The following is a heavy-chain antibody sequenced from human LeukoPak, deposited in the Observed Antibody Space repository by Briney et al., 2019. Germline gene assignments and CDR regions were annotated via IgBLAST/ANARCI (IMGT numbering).Heavy chain of an antibody. V-gene: IGHV4-34*01. Sequence: KPSETLSLTCAVYGGSFNGYYWSWIRQPPGKGLEWIGEINHSGSTNYNPSLKSRVTISVDTSKNQFSLKLSSVAAADTAVYYCARANRSAGTGFSDYWGQGTLVTVSS. CDR1: GGSFNGYY. CDR2: INHSGST. D-gene: IGHD6-13*01. CDR3: ARANRSAGTGFSDY. J-gene: IGHJ4*02.